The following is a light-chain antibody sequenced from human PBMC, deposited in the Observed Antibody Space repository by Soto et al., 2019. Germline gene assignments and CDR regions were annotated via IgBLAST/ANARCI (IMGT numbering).Light chain of an antibody. CDR2: GAS. J-gene: IGKJ4*01. CDR1: QSVNSN. Sequence: IGLTQSPGTLSLSPGERASLSCRASQSVNSNLAWYQQKPGQAPRLLMYGASTRCAGIPDRFSGSGSGTDFTLTISRLEPEDFALYFCQQYSTSPLTFGGGTKVEIK. V-gene: IGKV3-20*01. CDR3: QQYSTSPLT.